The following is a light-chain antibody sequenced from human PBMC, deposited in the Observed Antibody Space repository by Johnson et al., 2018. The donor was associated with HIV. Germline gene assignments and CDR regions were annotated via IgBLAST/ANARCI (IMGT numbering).Light chain of an antibody. CDR3: GTWDNGLGALYV. J-gene: IGLJ1*01. Sequence: QSVLTQPPSVSAAPGQTVTISCSGSSSNIGNNYVSWYQQLPGTAPKLLIYDNDKRPSGIPDRFSGSKSGTSATLGITGLQTGDEADYYCGTWDNGLGALYVFGTGTKVTVL. V-gene: IGLV1-51*01. CDR2: DND. CDR1: SSNIGNNY.